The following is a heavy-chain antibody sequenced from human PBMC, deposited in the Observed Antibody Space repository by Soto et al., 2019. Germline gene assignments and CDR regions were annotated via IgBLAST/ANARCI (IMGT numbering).Heavy chain of an antibody. Sequence: SETLSLTCTVSGGSISSYYWSWIRQPPGKGLEWIGYIYYSGSTNYNPSLKSRVTITVDTSKNQFSLKLSSVTAADTAVYYCARVGNGVDAFDIWGQGTMVTVSS. CDR1: GGSISSYY. V-gene: IGHV4-59*01. CDR2: IYYSGST. J-gene: IGHJ3*02. CDR3: ARVGNGVDAFDI. D-gene: IGHD4-4*01.